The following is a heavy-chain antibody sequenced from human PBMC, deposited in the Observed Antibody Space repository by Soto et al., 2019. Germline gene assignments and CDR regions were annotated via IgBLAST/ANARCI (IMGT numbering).Heavy chain of an antibody. V-gene: IGHV4-39*01. Sequence: SETLSLTCTVAGGSISSSSYYWGWIRQPPGKGLEWLGSIYYSGSTYYKTSLKRRVTIFVDTSKNQLSLKLSSVTAADSAGYYCARHAVHGSGYTDYLGQEALVTVSS. D-gene: IGHD6-19*01. CDR3: ARHAVHGSGYTDY. CDR2: IYYSGST. J-gene: IGHJ4*02. CDR1: GGSISSSSYY.